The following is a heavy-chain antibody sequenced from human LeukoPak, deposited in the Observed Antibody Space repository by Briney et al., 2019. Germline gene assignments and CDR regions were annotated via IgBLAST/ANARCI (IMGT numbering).Heavy chain of an antibody. CDR3: ARASYCSDGVSHNLSWFGP. Sequence: SETLSLTCTDSGGSISNFYWSWIRQPAGKGLEWIGRINSSGSTNYNPSLKSRVTMSVDTSKSQFSLQLTSVTAADTAVYYCARASYCSDGVSHNLSWFGPWGQGTLVTVSS. CDR2: INSSGST. CDR1: GGSISNFY. D-gene: IGHD2-8*01. V-gene: IGHV4-4*07. J-gene: IGHJ5*02.